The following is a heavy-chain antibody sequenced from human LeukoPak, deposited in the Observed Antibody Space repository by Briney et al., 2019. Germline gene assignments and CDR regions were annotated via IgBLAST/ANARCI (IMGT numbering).Heavy chain of an antibody. J-gene: IGHJ4*02. CDR2: MNPDRGNT. Sequence: ASVKVSCKASGYTFSTYEINWVRQATGQGLEWMGWMNPDRGNTVYAQKFQGRVTITRNTSISTVYMELSSLRSEDTAVYYCARGGVRGYKYGLDYFNYWGQGTLVTVSS. V-gene: IGHV1-8*03. D-gene: IGHD3-16*01. CDR1: GYTFSTYE. CDR3: ARGGVRGYKYGLDYFNY.